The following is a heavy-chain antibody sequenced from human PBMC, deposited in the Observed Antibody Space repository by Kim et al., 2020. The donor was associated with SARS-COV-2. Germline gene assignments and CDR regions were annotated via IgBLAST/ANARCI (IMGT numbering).Heavy chain of an antibody. V-gene: IGHV3-21*06. Sequence: GGSLILSCVGSGFTFGRHSMTWVRQAPGRGLEWLSFISEVGSPIYYADSVKGRFTVSRDNAKSSLYLQMNSLRDEDTAVYYCARGYGDWFQYWGQGTLVAVSS. D-gene: IGHD4-17*01. CDR3: ARGYGDWFQY. CDR2: ISEVGSPI. J-gene: IGHJ4*02. CDR1: GFTFGRHS.